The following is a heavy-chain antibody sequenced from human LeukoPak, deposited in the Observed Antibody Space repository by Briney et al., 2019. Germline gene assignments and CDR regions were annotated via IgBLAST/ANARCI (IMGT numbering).Heavy chain of an antibody. CDR1: GYTFTGYY. CDR2: INPNSGGT. J-gene: IGHJ4*02. CDR3: ARSYYDILTGYYLFDY. D-gene: IGHD3-9*01. V-gene: IGHV1-2*06. Sequence: ASVKVSCKASGYTFTGYYVHWVRQAPGHGLEWMGRINPNSGGTNYAQKFQGRVTMTRDTSISTAYMELSRLRSDDTAVYYCARSYYDILTGYYLFDYWGQGTLVTVSS.